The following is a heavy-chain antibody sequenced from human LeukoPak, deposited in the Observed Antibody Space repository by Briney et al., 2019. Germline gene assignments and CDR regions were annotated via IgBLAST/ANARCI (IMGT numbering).Heavy chain of an antibody. V-gene: IGHV3-13*01. Sequence: GGPLRLSCGACGFTFSSQDEHCVREAREKALVGGSAIGTAGDTYYPGSVKGRCTVSIENAEYYMSLQVNSLSSGHRAMYYCAREGAKSHPFDIWAQGTMVRVSS. D-gene: IGHD4/OR15-4a*01. J-gene: IGHJ3*02. CDR1: GFTFSSQD. CDR2: IGTAGDT. CDR3: AREGAKSHPFDI.